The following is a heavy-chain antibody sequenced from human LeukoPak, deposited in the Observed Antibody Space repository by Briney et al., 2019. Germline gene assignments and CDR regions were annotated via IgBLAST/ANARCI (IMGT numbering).Heavy chain of an antibody. Sequence: GGSLRLSCAASGFTFSNYAMSWVRQAPGKGLEWVSGIGSSGHNTYYEDSVKGRFTISRDNSENMLYLQMNSLRAEDTAVYYCAKYVCGGDCYDYFDCWGQGTLVTVSS. V-gene: IGHV3-23*01. CDR2: IGSSGHNT. D-gene: IGHD2-21*02. CDR3: AKYVCGGDCYDYFDC. J-gene: IGHJ4*02. CDR1: GFTFSNYA.